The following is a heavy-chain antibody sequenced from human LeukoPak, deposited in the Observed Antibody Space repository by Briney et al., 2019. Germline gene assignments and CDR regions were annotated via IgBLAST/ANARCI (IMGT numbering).Heavy chain of an antibody. CDR2: IYYTGST. J-gene: IGHJ5*02. Sequence: MASETLSLTCIVSGGSISSYYWSWIRQPPGKGLEWIGYIYYTGSTNYNPSPKSRVTISVDTSKNQFSLKLSSVTAADMAVYYCARDAYSSSEVDWFDPWGQGTLVTVSS. CDR3: ARDAYSSSEVDWFDP. CDR1: GGSISSYY. D-gene: IGHD6-13*01. V-gene: IGHV4-59*01.